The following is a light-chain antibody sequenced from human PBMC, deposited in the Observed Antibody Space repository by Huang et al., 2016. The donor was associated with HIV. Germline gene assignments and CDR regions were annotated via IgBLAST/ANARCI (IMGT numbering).Light chain of an antibody. V-gene: IGKV3-15*01. Sequence: EIVMTQSPATLSVSPGERVTLSCRASQSVRSNLAWYQQKAGQAPRLLIYDASNRATDIPARFSGSGSGTESTLTISSLQSEDFAVYYCQYYNNWPIMYTFGQGTKLEV. CDR2: DAS. J-gene: IGKJ2*01. CDR1: QSVRSN. CDR3: QYYNNWPIMYT.